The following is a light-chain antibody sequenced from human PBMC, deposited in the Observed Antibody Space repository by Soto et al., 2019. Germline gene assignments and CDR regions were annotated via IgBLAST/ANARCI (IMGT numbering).Light chain of an antibody. Sequence: QSALTQPASVSGSPGQTITISCTGSGSDIGGYNYVCWYQQYPGEAPNLLNSEVRNRPSGVSNCFSGSKSGNTSALTISGLQAEAEGYYYGSAYTRSTTVIFGGGTQLTVL. CDR2: EVR. V-gene: IGLV2-14*01. J-gene: IGLJ2*01. CDR1: GSDIGGYNY. CDR3: SAYTRSTTVI.